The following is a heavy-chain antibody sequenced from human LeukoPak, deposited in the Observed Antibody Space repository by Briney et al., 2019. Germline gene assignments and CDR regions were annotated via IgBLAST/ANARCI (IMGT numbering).Heavy chain of an antibody. CDR3: ARPYLERSLKFCMDV. Sequence: SETLSLTCSVSGGSISSSGYYWGWIRQSPGEGLEWIGNIYYSGITYYNPSLKSRVTISVDTSKNQFSVKLSSVTAADTAVYYCARPYLERSLKFCMDVWGKGTTVTVSS. V-gene: IGHV4-39*01. CDR1: GGSISSSGYY. D-gene: IGHD3-3*02. J-gene: IGHJ6*03. CDR2: IYYSGIT.